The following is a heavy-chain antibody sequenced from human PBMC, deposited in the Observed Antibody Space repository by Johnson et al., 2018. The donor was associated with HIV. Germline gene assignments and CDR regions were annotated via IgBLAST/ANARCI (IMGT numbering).Heavy chain of an antibody. V-gene: IGHV3-30*04. CDR2: TSKTDGGTT. J-gene: IGHJ3*02. D-gene: IGHD3-16*02. CDR3: AKVGAFTFGGVIVLPSVAFDI. CDR1: GFTFSSYA. Sequence: QVQLAESGGGVVQPGRSLRLSCAASGFTFSSYAMHWVRQAPGKGLEWVGRITSKTDGGTTDYADSVTGRFTISRANSHHTLYLQMNSLRAEDTAVYYCAKVGAFTFGGVIVLPSVAFDIWGQGTMVTVSS.